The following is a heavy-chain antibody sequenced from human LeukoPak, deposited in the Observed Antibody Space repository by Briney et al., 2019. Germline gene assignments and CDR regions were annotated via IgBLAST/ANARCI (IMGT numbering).Heavy chain of an antibody. J-gene: IGHJ4*02. V-gene: IGHV3-9*01. Sequence: SLSLSCAASGFTFGDYAMHWVWQGPGTGLELVSGISWYSGSIGYADSVKGRCTISRDNAKNSLYLLMNSLRAEDTALYYCAKDMDYGDSTAFDYWGQGTLVTVSS. CDR3: AKDMDYGDSTAFDY. CDR1: GFTFGDYA. CDR2: ISWYSGSI. D-gene: IGHD4-17*01.